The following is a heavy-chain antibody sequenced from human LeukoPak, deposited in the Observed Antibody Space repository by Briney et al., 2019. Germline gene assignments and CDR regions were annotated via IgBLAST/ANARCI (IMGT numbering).Heavy chain of an antibody. Sequence: PGGSLRLSCAASGFTFSGFWMHWVRQAPGKGLVWVSCISFDGSDPTYADSVKGRFTISRDNSKNTLYLQMNSLRAEDTAVYYCAKDAPNFGPEVDYWGQGTLVTVSS. CDR2: ISFDGSDP. CDR1: GFTFSGFW. V-gene: IGHV3-74*01. J-gene: IGHJ4*02. CDR3: AKDAPNFGPEVDY. D-gene: IGHD3-3*01.